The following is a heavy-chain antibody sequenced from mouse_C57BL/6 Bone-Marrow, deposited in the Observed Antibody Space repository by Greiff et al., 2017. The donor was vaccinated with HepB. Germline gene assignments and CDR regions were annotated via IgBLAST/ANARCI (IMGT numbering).Heavy chain of an antibody. CDR1: GFNIKDYY. J-gene: IGHJ1*03. CDR2: IDPEVGET. V-gene: IGHV14-2*01. Sequence: VQLQQSGAELVKPGASVKLSCTASGFNIKDYYMHWVKQRTEQGLEWIGRIDPEVGETKYAPKFQGKATITADTYSNTAYLQLSSLTSEDTAVYYCASGYYGSSDSWYFDVWGTGTTVTVSS. CDR3: ASGYYGSSDSWYFDV. D-gene: IGHD1-1*01.